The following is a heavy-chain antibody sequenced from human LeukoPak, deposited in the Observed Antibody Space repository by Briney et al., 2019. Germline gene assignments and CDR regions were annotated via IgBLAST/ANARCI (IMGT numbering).Heavy chain of an antibody. Sequence: LAGGSLRLSCAASGFTFSIYAMSWVRQAPGKGLQWVSSITSSGDGTYYADSVKGRFTISRDNSENMLYLQMNSLRVEDTAVYFCAKDRPNYYGSNGHYYRRDGDYWGQGTLVIVSS. CDR3: AKDRPNYYGSNGHYYRRDGDY. CDR1: GFTFSIYA. V-gene: IGHV3-23*01. J-gene: IGHJ4*02. D-gene: IGHD3-22*01. CDR2: ITSSGDGT.